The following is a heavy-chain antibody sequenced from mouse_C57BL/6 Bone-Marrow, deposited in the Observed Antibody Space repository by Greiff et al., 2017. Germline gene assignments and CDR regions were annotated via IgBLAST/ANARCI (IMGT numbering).Heavy chain of an antibody. D-gene: IGHD3-3*01. CDR1: GYSITSGYY. Sequence: ESGPGLVKPSQSLSLTCSVTGYSITSGYYWNWIRQFPGNKLEWMGYISYDGSNNYNPSLKNRISITRDTSKNQFFLKLNSVTTEDTATYYCAKEGPTLYVWGTGTTVTVSS. V-gene: IGHV3-6*01. CDR3: AKEGPTLYV. J-gene: IGHJ1*03. CDR2: ISYDGSN.